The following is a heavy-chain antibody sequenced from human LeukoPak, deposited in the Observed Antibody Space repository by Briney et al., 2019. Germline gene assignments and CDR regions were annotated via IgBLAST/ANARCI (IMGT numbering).Heavy chain of an antibody. CDR1: GGSISSGDYY. J-gene: IGHJ5*02. CDR3: ARDSRTLIDWFDP. Sequence: SETLSLTCTVSGGSISSGDYYWSWIRQPPGKGLEWIGYIYYSGSTYYNPSLKSRVTISVDTSKNQFSLKLSSVTAADTAVCYCARDSRTLIDWFDPWGQGTLVTVSS. V-gene: IGHV4-30-4*01. CDR2: IYYSGST.